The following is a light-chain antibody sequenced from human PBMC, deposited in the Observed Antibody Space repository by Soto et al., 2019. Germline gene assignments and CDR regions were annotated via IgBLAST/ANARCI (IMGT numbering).Light chain of an antibody. CDR3: QHYTNWYT. CDR2: GAS. J-gene: IGKJ2*01. CDR1: QSVSSN. V-gene: IGKV3-15*01. Sequence: EIVLTQSPATLSVSPGERATLSCRASQSVSSNLAWYQQKPGQAPRLLIYGASTRATGIPARFSGSGSGTDFTLTISSLQSEDLSVYYCQHYTNWYTFGQGTKLEIK.